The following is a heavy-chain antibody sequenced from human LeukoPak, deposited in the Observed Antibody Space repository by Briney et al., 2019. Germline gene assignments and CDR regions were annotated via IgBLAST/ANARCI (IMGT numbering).Heavy chain of an antibody. CDR2: IRYDGSNK. J-gene: IGHJ4*02. CDR3: AKARDTAMVTIDY. CDR1: GFTFSSYG. D-gene: IGHD5-18*01. V-gene: IGHV3-30*02. Sequence: GGSLRLSCAASGFTFSSYGMHWVRQAQGKGLERVAFIRYDGSNKYYADSVTGRFTISRDNFKNTLYLQMNSLRAEDTAVYYCAKARDTAMVTIDYWGQGTLVTVSS.